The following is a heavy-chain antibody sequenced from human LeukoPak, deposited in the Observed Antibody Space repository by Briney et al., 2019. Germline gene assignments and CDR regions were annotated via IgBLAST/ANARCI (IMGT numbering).Heavy chain of an antibody. Sequence: GGSLRLSCAASGFTFSSYAMSWVRQAPGKGLEWVSAISGSGGSTYYADSVKGRFTISRDNSKNTLYLQMNSLRAEDTAVYYCAKDPGSTMVRGVIVDYWGQGTLVTVSS. J-gene: IGHJ4*02. CDR2: ISGSGGST. CDR1: GFTFSSYA. D-gene: IGHD3-10*01. V-gene: IGHV3-23*01. CDR3: AKDPGSTMVRGVIVDY.